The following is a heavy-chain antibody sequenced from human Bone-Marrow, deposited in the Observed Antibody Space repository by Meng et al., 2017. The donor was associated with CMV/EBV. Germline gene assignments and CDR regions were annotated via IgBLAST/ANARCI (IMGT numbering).Heavy chain of an antibody. CDR2: ISSSSSYI. J-gene: IGHJ4*02. V-gene: IGHV3-21*01. Sequence: GESLKISCAASGFTFSSYAMSWVRQAPGKGLEWVSSISSSSSYIYYADSVKGRFTISRDNAKNTLYLQMNSLRAEDTAVYYCARGYSYGWGYWGQGTLVTVSS. CDR3: ARGYSYGWGY. D-gene: IGHD5-18*01. CDR1: GFTFSSYA.